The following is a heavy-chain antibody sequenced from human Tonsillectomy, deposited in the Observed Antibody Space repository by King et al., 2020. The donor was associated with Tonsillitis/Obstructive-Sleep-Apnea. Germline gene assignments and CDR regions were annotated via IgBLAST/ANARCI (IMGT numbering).Heavy chain of an antibody. D-gene: IGHD2-2*01. V-gene: IGHV4-34*01. CDR3: ARGPYCSSTSCYEDWFDP. Sequence: VQLQQWGAGLLKPSESLSLNCAVDGGSFSGYYWSWIRQPPGKGLEWIWETNDSGSTNYQPSLKSRVTMSVDTSKNQVSLKMSFVTAADTAVYYCARGPYCSSTSCYEDWFDPWGQGTLVTVSS. CDR2: TNDSGST. J-gene: IGHJ5*02. CDR1: GGSFSGYY.